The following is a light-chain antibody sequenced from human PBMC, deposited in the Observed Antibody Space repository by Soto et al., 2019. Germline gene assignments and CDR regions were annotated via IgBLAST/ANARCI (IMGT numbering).Light chain of an antibody. CDR1: SSNIGAGYT. Sequence: QSVLTQPPSVSGAPGQRVTISCTGSSSNIGAGYTVHWYQQLPGTAPKLLIYRNTDRPSGVPDRFSGSKSGTSVSLAIAGLQAEDEADYYCQSYDSSLSGWVFGGGTKLTVL. CDR2: RNT. V-gene: IGLV1-40*01. CDR3: QSYDSSLSGWV. J-gene: IGLJ3*02.